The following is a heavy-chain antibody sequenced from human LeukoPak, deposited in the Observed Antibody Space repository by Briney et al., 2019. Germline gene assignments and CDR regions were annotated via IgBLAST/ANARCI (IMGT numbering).Heavy chain of an antibody. Sequence: LSSAXXGFTFSSYGXHWVRQAPGKGLXWVAFIRYDGSKKYYADSVKGRFTISRDNSKNTLYLQMNSLRAEDTAVYYCAKVFGEWELLGAFDIWGQGTMVTVSS. CDR3: AKVFGEWELLGAFDI. CDR1: GFTFSSYG. D-gene: IGHD1-26*01. V-gene: IGHV3-30*02. CDR2: IRYDGSKK. J-gene: IGHJ3*02.